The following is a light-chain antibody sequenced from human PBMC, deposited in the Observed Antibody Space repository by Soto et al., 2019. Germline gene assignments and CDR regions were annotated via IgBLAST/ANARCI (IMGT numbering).Light chain of an antibody. CDR3: CSYAGSSTYV. CDR2: EVN. CDR1: SSDVGGYNL. Sequence: QSALTQPASVSGSPGQSITISCTGTSSDVGGYNLVSWFQQHPGQAPKLMIYEVNKRPSGISNRFSGSKSGNTASLTISGLQAEDEADYYCCSYAGSSTYVFGTGTKVTVL. V-gene: IGLV2-23*02. J-gene: IGLJ1*01.